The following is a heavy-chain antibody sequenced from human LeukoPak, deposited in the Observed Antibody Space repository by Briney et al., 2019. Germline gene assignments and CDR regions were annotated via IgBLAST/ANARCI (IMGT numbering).Heavy chain of an antibody. CDR1: GYSFTSYW. Sequence: GESLKISCEVSGYSFTSYWNGWVRQMPGKGLEWMGMIYPGDSDTRYSPSFQGQVTISADKSINTAYLQWSSLKASDTAMYYCARRPMIPFGGAQYYFDYWGQGTLVTVSS. D-gene: IGHD3-16*01. CDR2: IYPGDSDT. V-gene: IGHV5-51*01. CDR3: ARRPMIPFGGAQYYFDY. J-gene: IGHJ4*02.